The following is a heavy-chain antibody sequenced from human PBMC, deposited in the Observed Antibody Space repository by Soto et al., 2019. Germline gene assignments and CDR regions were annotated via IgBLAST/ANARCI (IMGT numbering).Heavy chain of an antibody. J-gene: IGHJ3*02. D-gene: IGHD3-22*01. Sequence: ESGPTLVNPTHTLTLTCTFSGFSLSTSGVGVGWIRQPPGKALDWLALIYWNDDKRYSPSLKSRLTITKDTSKNQVVLTMTNMDRVEAGTWYVADRLIRPYYYYESRVPHGFDIWGHGKMVTVSS. CDR1: GFSLSTSGVG. V-gene: IGHV2-5*01. CDR2: IYWNDDK. CDR3: ADRLIRPYYYYESRVPHGFDI.